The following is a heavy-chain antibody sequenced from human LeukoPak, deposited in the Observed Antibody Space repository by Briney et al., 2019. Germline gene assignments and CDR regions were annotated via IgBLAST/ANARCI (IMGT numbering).Heavy chain of an antibody. CDR2: INAYNGNT. V-gene: IGHV1-18*01. J-gene: IGHJ4*02. CDR1: GYSFTSYG. CDR3: ARERRWLQSLYYFDY. Sequence: GASVKVSCKASGYSFTSYGISWVRQAPGQGLEWMGWINAYNGNTNYAQKLQGRVTMTTDTSTSTAYMELKSLRSDDTAVYYCARERRWLQSLYYFDYWGQGTLVTVSS. D-gene: IGHD5-24*01.